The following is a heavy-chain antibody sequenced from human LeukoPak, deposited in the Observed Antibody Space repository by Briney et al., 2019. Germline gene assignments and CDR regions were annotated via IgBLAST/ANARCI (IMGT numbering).Heavy chain of an antibody. Sequence: PSQTLSLTCTVSGGSISSNSYYWGWIRQPPGKGLEWIGSIYYSGSTYYNPSLKSRVTISVDTSKNQFSLKLSSVTAADTAVYYCARTYSSSSHYYYYYYMDVWGKGTTVTVSS. CDR3: ARTYSSSSHYYYYYYMDV. J-gene: IGHJ6*03. CDR1: GGSISSNSYY. V-gene: IGHV4-39*07. CDR2: IYYSGST. D-gene: IGHD6-6*01.